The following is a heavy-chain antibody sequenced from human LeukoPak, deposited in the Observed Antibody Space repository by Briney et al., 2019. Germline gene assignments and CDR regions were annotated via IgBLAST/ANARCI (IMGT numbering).Heavy chain of an antibody. CDR2: INHSGST. D-gene: IGHD4-11*01. CDR3: ARGSTGVWFDP. CDR1: GGSFSGYY. V-gene: IGHV4-34*01. J-gene: IGHJ5*02. Sequence: PSETLSLTCAVYGGSFSGYYWSWLRQPPGKGLEWIGEINHSGSTNYNPSLKSRVTISVDTSKNQFSLKLSSVTAADTAVYYCARGSTGVWFDPWGQGTLVTVSS.